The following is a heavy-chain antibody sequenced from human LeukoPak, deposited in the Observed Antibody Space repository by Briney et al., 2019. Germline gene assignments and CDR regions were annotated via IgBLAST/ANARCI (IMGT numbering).Heavy chain of an antibody. J-gene: IGHJ3*02. CDR2: IKSKTDGGTT. V-gene: IGHV3-15*01. CDR3: TTDSLLGARAFDI. D-gene: IGHD2/OR15-2a*01. CDR1: GFTFSNAW. Sequence: GGSLRLSCAASGFTFSNAWMSWVRQAPGKGLEWVGRIKSKTDGGTTDYAAPGKGRFTISRNDSNNTLYLQTNSLKTEDTAVYYCTTDSLLGARAFDISGQGTMVTVSS.